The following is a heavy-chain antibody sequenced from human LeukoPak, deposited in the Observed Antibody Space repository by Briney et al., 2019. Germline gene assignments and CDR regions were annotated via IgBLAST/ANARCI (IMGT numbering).Heavy chain of an antibody. J-gene: IGHJ6*02. CDR2: ISTDGSST. V-gene: IGHV3-74*01. D-gene: IGHD2/OR15-2a*01. CDR1: GFTFSRYW. Sequence: GGSLRLSCAASGFTFSRYWMHWLRPAPGKGLVWVSRISTDGSSTSYADSVKGRFTISRDNGKNTLYLQMNSLRAEDTAVYYCASYLTSIPSGMDVWGQGTTVTVSS. CDR3: ASYLTSIPSGMDV.